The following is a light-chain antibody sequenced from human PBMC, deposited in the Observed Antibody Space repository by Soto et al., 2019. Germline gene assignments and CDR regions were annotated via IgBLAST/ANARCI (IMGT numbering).Light chain of an antibody. CDR2: TKI. V-gene: IGLV1-40*01. CDR3: QSYDSSLSVV. CDR1: SSNIGAGYD. J-gene: IGLJ2*01. Sequence: QSVLTQPPSVSGAPGQRVTISCTGSSSNIGAGYDVHWYQQLPGTAPKLLIYTKINRPSGVPDRFSGSKSGTSASLAITGLQAEDEADYYCQSYDSSLSVVFGGGTKLTVL.